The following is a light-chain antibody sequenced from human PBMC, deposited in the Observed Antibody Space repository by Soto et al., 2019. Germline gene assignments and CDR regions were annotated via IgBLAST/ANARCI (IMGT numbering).Light chain of an antibody. J-gene: IGKJ4*01. CDR1: QGISNY. CDR3: QKYYSAPPLT. CDR2: AAS. Sequence: DIQMTQSPSSLSASVADRVTITCRASQGISNYLAWYQQKSGKVPKLLIYAASTLQSGVPSRFSGSGSGTDFTLTISSLQPEDVATYYCQKYYSAPPLTFGGGTKVEIK. V-gene: IGKV1-27*01.